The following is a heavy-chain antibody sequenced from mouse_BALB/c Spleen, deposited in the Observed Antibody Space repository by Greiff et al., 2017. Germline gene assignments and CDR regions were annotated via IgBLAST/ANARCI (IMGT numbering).Heavy chain of an antibody. V-gene: IGHV3-6*02. D-gene: IGHD1-1*01. Sequence: EVQLVESGPGLVKPSQSLSLTCSVTGYSITSGYYWNWIRQFPGNKLEWMGYISYDGSNNYNPSLKNRISITRDTSKNQFFLKLNSVTTEDTATYYCARARAITTVVATPAWFAYWGQGTLVTVSA. CDR2: ISYDGSN. J-gene: IGHJ3*01. CDR1: GYSITSGYY. CDR3: ARARAITTVVATPAWFAY.